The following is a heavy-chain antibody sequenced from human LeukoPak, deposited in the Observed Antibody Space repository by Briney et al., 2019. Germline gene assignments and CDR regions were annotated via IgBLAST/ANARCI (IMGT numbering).Heavy chain of an antibody. V-gene: IGHV3-11*01. Sequence: PGGSLRLSCAASGFTFSDYYMSWIRQAPGKGLEWVSYISSSGSTIYYADSVKGRFTISRDNAKNSLYLQMNSLRAEDTAVYYCARSPQKYYDFWSGYSGFDYWGQGTLVTVSS. CDR1: GFTFSDYY. CDR2: ISSSGSTI. D-gene: IGHD3-3*01. CDR3: ARSPQKYYDFWSGYSGFDY. J-gene: IGHJ4*02.